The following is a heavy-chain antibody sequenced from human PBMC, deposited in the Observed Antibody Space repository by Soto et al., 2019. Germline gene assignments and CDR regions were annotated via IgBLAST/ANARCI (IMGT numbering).Heavy chain of an antibody. D-gene: IGHD2-15*01. J-gene: IGHJ4*02. CDR1: GGSIRSASYH. V-gene: IGHV4-31*03. CDR3: ASTLKISLGEIDY. CDR2: IFYSGST. Sequence: LSLTCTVSGGSIRSASYHWSWIRQHPGKGLEWIGYIFYSGSTYYNPSLKSRVTISVDTSKNQFSLKLSSVTAADTAVYYCASTLKISLGEIDYWGQGSLVTVS.